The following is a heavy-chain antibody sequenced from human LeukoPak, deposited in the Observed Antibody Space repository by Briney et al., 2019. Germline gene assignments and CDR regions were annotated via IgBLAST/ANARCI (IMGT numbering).Heavy chain of an antibody. CDR3: APLGGATTNY. J-gene: IGHJ4*02. D-gene: IGHD1-26*01. CDR1: GGAIISGAYY. Sequence: ASETLSLTCTVSGGAIISGAYYWNWIRQHAGKGLEWIGYIYYTGSTYYNPSLRSRVTMSLDRSKNQFSLRLSSVTAADSAVYYCAPLGGATTNYWGQGALVTVSS. CDR2: IYYTGST. V-gene: IGHV4-31*03.